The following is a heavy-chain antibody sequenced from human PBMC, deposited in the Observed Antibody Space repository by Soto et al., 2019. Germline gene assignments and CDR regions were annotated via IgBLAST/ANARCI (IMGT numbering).Heavy chain of an antibody. V-gene: IGHV4-59*01. CDR2: IYYSGST. CDR3: ARGTTMVRGVIPVYYYGMDV. J-gene: IGHJ6*02. CDR1: GGSISSYY. D-gene: IGHD3-10*01. Sequence: SSETLSLTCTVSGGSISSYYWSWIRQPPGKGLEWIGYIYYSGSTNYNPSLKSRVTISVDTSKNQFSLKLSSVTAADTAVYYCARGTTMVRGVIPVYYYGMDVWGQGTTATVSS.